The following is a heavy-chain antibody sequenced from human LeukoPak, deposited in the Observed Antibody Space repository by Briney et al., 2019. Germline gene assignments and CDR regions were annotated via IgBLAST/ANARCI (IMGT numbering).Heavy chain of an antibody. J-gene: IGHJ4*02. CDR2: VSAYNGNT. V-gene: IGHV1-18*01. Sequence: ASVKVSCKASGYTFTSYDINWVRQATGQGLEWMGWVSAYNGNTNYAQKLQGRVTMTRDTSISTAYMELSRLRSDDTAVYYCASFMCSSTSCFREADYWGQGTLVTVSS. CDR1: GYTFTSYD. CDR3: ASFMCSSTSCFREADY. D-gene: IGHD2-2*01.